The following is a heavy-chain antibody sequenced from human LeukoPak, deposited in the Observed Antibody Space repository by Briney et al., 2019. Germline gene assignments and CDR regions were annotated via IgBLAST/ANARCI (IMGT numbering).Heavy chain of an antibody. V-gene: IGHV4-4*09. J-gene: IGHJ4*02. CDR1: GGSISSNY. D-gene: IGHD4-17*01. CDR3: ARLHYGDYVLDY. Sequence: SETLSLTCTVSGGSISSNYWSWIRQPPGKGLEWIGYIYTSGSTNYNPSLKSRVTISVDTSKNQFSLKLSSVTAADTAVYYCARLHYGDYVLDYWGQGTLVTVSS. CDR2: IYTSGST.